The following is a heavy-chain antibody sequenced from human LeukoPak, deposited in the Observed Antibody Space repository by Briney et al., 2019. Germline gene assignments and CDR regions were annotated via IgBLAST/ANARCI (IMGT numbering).Heavy chain of an antibody. CDR3: ATPHDYDSSGYRN. CDR2: INGDGSTT. CDR1: GFTFGSYW. Sequence: GGSLRLSCAASGFTFGSYWMHWVRQTPGKGPVWVSHINGDGSTTRYADSVKGRFTISRDNAKNTLFLQMNSLRVEDSAIYYCATPHDYDSSGYRNWGQGTLVTVSS. D-gene: IGHD3-22*01. V-gene: IGHV3-74*01. J-gene: IGHJ1*01.